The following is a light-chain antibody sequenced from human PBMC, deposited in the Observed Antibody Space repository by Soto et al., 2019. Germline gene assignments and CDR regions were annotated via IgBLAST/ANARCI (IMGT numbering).Light chain of an antibody. CDR1: QSVGSN. CDR2: GAS. Sequence: EIQMTQSPATLSVSPGERATLSCRASQSVGSNLAWYQQKPDQAPRLLIYGASTRDSGIPARFSGSGSGTEVITPISSLQHEDFAVYYYQQYKNWPEFTFGPGTKVEIK. V-gene: IGKV3-15*01. CDR3: QQYKNWPEFT. J-gene: IGKJ3*01.